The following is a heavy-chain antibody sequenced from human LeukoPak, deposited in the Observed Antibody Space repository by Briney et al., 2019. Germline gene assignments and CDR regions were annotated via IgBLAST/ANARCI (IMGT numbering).Heavy chain of an antibody. J-gene: IGHJ3*02. V-gene: IGHV1-18*04. D-gene: IGHD3-22*01. Sequence: ASVKVSCKASGNTFTAYYLHWVRQAPGQGLEWMGWISARNGNINYAQKFQGRVTMTTDTSTSTAYMELRSLRSDDTVVYYCARDNGGAYYFDTSAYYHNDAFDIWGQGTMVTVSS. CDR2: ISARNGNI. CDR1: GNTFTAYY. CDR3: ARDNGGAYYFDTSAYYHNDAFDI.